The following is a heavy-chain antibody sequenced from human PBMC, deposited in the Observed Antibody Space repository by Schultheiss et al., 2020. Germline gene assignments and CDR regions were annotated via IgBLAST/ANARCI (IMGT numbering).Heavy chain of an antibody. V-gene: IGHV3-9*01. J-gene: IGHJ4*02. CDR1: GFTFDDYS. CDR3: SFNSTSWSYFDY. D-gene: IGHD6-13*01. CDR2: ISWNSGSI. Sequence: SLRLSCAASGFTFDDYSIHWVRQAPGKGLEWVSGISWNSGSIGYADSVKGRFTISRDNAKNSLYLQMNSLRAEDTAVYYCSFNSTSWSYFDYWGQGTLVTVSS.